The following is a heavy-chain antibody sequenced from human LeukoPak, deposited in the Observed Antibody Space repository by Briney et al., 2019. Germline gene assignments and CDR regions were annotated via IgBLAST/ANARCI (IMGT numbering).Heavy chain of an antibody. Sequence: KGGASLQISGDGAGSIFTNYWIGWVRPLPGKGLEWMGMIYPGDSDTIYSSSFQGQVTISADKSITAAHLQWSSLKPSDTAMYYCARLGAIVVVPDAMPDWYCDLWGRGTLVTVSS. V-gene: IGHV5-51*01. CDR3: ARLGAIVVVPDAMPDWYCDL. J-gene: IGHJ2*01. CDR2: IYPGDSDT. CDR1: GSIFTNYW. D-gene: IGHD2-2*01.